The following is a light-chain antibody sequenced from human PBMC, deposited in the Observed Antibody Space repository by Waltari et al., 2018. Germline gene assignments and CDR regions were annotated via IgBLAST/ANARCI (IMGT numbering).Light chain of an antibody. CDR1: KLGDKY. Sequence: SYELTQSPSVSVSPGQTATITCSGDKLGDKYVCWYQQKPGQSPVMVIYQDTKRPSGIPDRFAGSNSGTTATLTISGTQALDEADYYCQSWDSTTVVFGGGTKLTVL. J-gene: IGLJ2*01. CDR3: QSWDSTTVV. V-gene: IGLV3-1*01. CDR2: QDT.